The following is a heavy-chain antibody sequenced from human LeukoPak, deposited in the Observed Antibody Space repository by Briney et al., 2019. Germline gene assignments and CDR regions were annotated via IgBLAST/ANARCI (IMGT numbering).Heavy chain of an antibody. Sequence: ASVKVSCKASGYTFTGYYMHWVRQAPGQGLEWMGWINPNSGGTNYAQKFQGRVTMTRDTSIRTAYMELSRLRSDDTAVYYCARELSVTTTPKTYYYYGMDVWGQGTTVTVSS. CDR2: INPNSGGT. CDR3: ARELSVTTTPKTYYYYGMDV. CDR1: GYTFTGYY. V-gene: IGHV1-2*02. J-gene: IGHJ6*02. D-gene: IGHD4-17*01.